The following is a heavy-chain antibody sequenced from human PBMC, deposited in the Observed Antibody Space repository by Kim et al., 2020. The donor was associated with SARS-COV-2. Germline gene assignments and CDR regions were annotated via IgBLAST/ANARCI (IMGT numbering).Heavy chain of an antibody. Sequence: GGSLRLSCAASGFTVSSNYMTWVRQAPGKGLEWVSLIYRGGSTYYADSVEGRFSISRDNSENTLYLQMKNLRAEDTAVYYCSRGDTNGSGRSRPHYWGQGTLVTVSS. V-gene: IGHV3-53*01. D-gene: IGHD3-10*01. CDR2: IYRGGST. CDR1: GFTVSSNY. J-gene: IGHJ4*02. CDR3: SRGDTNGSGRSRPHY.